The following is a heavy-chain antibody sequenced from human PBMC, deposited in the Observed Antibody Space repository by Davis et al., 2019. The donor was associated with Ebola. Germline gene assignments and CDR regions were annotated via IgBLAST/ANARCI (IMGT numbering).Heavy chain of an antibody. CDR1: GFTFKYYS. D-gene: IGHD5-12*01. J-gene: IGHJ5*02. Sequence: GESLKISCAASGFTFKYYSMNWVRQAPGKGLEWVSTISSSSTYIHYADSVKGRFTISRDNAKNSLYLQMDSLRAEDTAVYYCARDNIMSIDIVAKNWFDPWGQGTLVTVSS. CDR2: ISSSSTYI. CDR3: ARDNIMSIDIVAKNWFDP. V-gene: IGHV3-21*01.